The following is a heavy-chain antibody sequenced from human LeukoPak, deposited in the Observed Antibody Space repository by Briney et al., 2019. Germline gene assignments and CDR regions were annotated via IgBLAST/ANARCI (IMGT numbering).Heavy chain of an antibody. J-gene: IGHJ4*02. CDR1: GGSFSGYY. Sequence: SETLSLTCAVYGGSFSGYYWSWIHQPPGKGLEWIGEINHSGSTNYNPSLKSRVTISVDTSKNQFSLKLSSVTAADTAVYYCARTQRGYSYGFSFDYWGQGTLVTVSS. V-gene: IGHV4-34*01. CDR2: INHSGST. CDR3: ARTQRGYSYGFSFDY. D-gene: IGHD5-18*01.